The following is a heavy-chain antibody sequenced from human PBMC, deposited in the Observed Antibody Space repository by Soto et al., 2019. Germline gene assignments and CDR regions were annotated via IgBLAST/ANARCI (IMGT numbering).Heavy chain of an antibody. D-gene: IGHD3-22*01. CDR2: IYHSGST. V-gene: IGHV4-30-2*01. CDR1: GGSISSGGYS. J-gene: IGHJ5*02. CDR3: ARAGDSSGYYFGRGGFDP. Sequence: TLSLTCAVSGGSISSGGYSWSWIRQPPGKGLEWIGYIYHSGSTYYNPSLKSRVTISVDRSKNQFSLKLSSVTAADTAVYYCARAGDSSGYYFGRGGFDPWGQGTLVTVSS.